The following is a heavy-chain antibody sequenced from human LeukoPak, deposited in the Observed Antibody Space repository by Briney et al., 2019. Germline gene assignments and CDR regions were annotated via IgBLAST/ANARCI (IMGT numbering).Heavy chain of an antibody. D-gene: IGHD6-19*01. CDR3: ARAWQWLPLNS. J-gene: IGHJ4*02. CDR1: GGSFSSYY. V-gene: IGHV4-4*07. CDR2: VYSSGST. Sequence: TSETLSLTCTVSGGSFSSYYWSWIRQPAGKGLEWIGRVYSSGSTNYNPSLKSRVTMSVDTSKNQFSLKVTSVTAADTAVYYCARAWQWLPLNSWGQGTLVTVSS.